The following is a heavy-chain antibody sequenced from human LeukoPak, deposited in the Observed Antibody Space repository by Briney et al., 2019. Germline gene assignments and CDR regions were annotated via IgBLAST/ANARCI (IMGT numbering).Heavy chain of an antibody. J-gene: IGHJ5*02. D-gene: IGHD5-12*01. CDR1: GYTFTGYY. V-gene: IGHV1-69*13. CDR2: IIPIFGTA. Sequence: SVKVSCKASGYTFTGYYMHWVRQAPGQGLEWMGGIIPIFGTANYAQKFQGRVTITADESTSTAYMELSSLRSEDTAVYYCAGERYSGYGRYIWFDPWGQGTLVTVSS. CDR3: AGERYSGYGRYIWFDP.